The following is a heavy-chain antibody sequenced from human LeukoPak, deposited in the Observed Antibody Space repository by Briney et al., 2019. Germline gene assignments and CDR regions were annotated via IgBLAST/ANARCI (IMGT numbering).Heavy chain of an antibody. V-gene: IGHV3-7*03. D-gene: IGHD3-10*01. CDR3: AREGALGWFGELLFDY. J-gene: IGHJ4*02. Sequence: PGGSLRLSCVASGFTFSSYWMTWVRQAPGKGLEWVANIKTDGSQIYYVDSVKGRFTISRDNAKNSLYLQMNSLRSDDTAVYYCAREGALGWFGELLFDYWGQGTLVTVSS. CDR2: IKTDGSQI. CDR1: GFTFSSYW.